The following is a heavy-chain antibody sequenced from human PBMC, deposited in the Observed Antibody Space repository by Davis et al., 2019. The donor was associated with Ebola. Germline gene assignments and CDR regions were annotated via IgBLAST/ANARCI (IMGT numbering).Heavy chain of an antibody. D-gene: IGHD3-22*01. Sequence: PGGSLRLSCAASGFTFSVYHMNWVRQAPGKGLEWVANIRDSEVTYYADSVKGRFTISRDNSKSTLYLQMDSLRAKDTALYYCAKEPSSGYAFDIWGQGTMVTVSS. V-gene: IGHV3-23*01. J-gene: IGHJ3*02. CDR2: IRDSEVT. CDR1: GFTFSVYH. CDR3: AKEPSSGYAFDI.